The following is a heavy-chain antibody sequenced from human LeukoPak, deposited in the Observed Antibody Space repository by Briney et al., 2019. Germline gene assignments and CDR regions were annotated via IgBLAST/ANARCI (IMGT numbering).Heavy chain of an antibody. Sequence: GGSLRLSCAASGFTFSSYAMHWVRQAPGKGLEYVSAISSNGGSTYYANSVKGRFTISRDNSKNTLYLQMGSLRAEDMAVCYCARGAYYCSSTSCPSVYFDYWGQGTLVTVSS. V-gene: IGHV3-64*01. CDR2: ISSNGGST. D-gene: IGHD2-2*01. CDR3: ARGAYYCSSTSCPSVYFDY. J-gene: IGHJ4*02. CDR1: GFTFSSYA.